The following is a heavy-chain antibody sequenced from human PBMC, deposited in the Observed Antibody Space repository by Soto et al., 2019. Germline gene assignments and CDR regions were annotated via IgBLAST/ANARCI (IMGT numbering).Heavy chain of an antibody. CDR1: GGTFSSYA. Sequence: GASVKVSCKASGGTFSSYAISWVRQAPGQGLEWMGGIIPIFGTANYAQKFQGRVTITADESTSTAYMELSSLRSEDTAVYYCATSNGGIAAAGTLDWGQGTLVTVSS. J-gene: IGHJ4*02. CDR2: IIPIFGTA. CDR3: ATSNGGIAAAGTLD. D-gene: IGHD6-13*01. V-gene: IGHV1-69*13.